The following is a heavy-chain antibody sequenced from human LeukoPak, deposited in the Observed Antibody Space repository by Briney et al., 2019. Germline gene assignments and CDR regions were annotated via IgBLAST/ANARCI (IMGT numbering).Heavy chain of an antibody. CDR1: GFTFSSHA. CDR2: LSGSGRSP. V-gene: IGHV3-23*01. J-gene: IGHJ3*02. CDR3: ARVSSSWYVQPTGAFDI. D-gene: IGHD6-13*01. Sequence: GGSLRHSCAASGFTFSSHAVSWVRQAPEKGLEWVSTLSGSGRSPYYAAPVKGRFTISSDNSKISLYLQMNILSADDTAVYYCARVSSSWYVQPTGAFDIWGQGTMVTVSS.